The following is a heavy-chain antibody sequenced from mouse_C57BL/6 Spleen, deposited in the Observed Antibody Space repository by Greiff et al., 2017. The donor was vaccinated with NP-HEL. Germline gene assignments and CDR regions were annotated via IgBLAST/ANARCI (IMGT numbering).Heavy chain of an antibody. J-gene: IGHJ3*01. D-gene: IGHD2-2*01. CDR1: GYTFTDYY. Sequence: EVQLQQSGPELVKPGASVKISCKASGYTFTDYYMNWVKQSHGKSLEWIGDINPNNGGTSYNQKFKGKATLTVDKSSSTAYMELRSLTSEASAVYYCARSGYGYLFAYWGQGTLVTVSA. CDR3: ARSGYGYLFAY. V-gene: IGHV1-26*01. CDR2: INPNNGGT.